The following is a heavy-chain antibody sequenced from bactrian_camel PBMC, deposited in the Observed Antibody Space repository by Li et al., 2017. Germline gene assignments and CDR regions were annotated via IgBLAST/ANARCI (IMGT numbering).Heavy chain of an antibody. CDR3: AEGRGSRGEHCYSLNY. CDR1: LYIYSSYC. V-gene: IGHV3S1*01. D-gene: IGHD6*01. J-gene: IGHJ4*01. CDR2: HYTGTATT. Sequence: QLVESGGGSVPAGGSLRLSCEISLYIYSSYCMGWFRQAPGKEREAVAAHYTGTATTYVADSVKGRFAISEDSARNTVYLQMNNLQPEDTATYYCAEGRGSRGEHCYSLNYWGQGTQVTVS.